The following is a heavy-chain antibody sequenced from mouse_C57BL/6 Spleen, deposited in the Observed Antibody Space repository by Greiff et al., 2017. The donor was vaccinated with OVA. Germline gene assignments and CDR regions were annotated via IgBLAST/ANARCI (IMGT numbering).Heavy chain of an antibody. J-gene: IGHJ2*01. CDR1: GYSFTDYN. CDR2: INPNYGTT. CDR3: ARRYYGSSYEYYFDY. V-gene: IGHV1-39*01. Sequence: EVKLQESGPELVKPGASVKISCKASGYSFTDYNMNWVKQSNGKSLEWIGVINPNYGTTSYNQKFKGKATLTVDQSSSTAYMQLNSLTSEDSAVYYCARRYYGSSYEYYFDYWGQGTTLTVSS. D-gene: IGHD1-1*01.